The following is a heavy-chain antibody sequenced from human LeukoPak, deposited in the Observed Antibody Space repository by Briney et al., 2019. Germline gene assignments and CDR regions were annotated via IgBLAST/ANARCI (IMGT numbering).Heavy chain of an antibody. Sequence: SETLSLTCAVYGGSFSGYYWSWIRQPPGKGLEWIGEINHSGSTNYNPSLKSRVTISVDTSKNQFSLKLSSVTAADTAVYYCARVITMVRGVIRYGMDVWGKGTTVTVSS. V-gene: IGHV4-34*01. J-gene: IGHJ6*04. CDR3: ARVITMVRGVIRYGMDV. D-gene: IGHD3-10*01. CDR2: INHSGST. CDR1: GGSFSGYY.